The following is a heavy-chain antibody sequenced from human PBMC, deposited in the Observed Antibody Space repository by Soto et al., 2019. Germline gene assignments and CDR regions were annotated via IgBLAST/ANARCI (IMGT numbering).Heavy chain of an antibody. CDR3: ARDPTNDYGDDTFDY. CDR2: IIPSYDRT. Sequence: QVLLLQSGSEVKKAGSSVKVSCKASGDAFKSYAIHWVRQAPGQGLEYMGRIIPSYDRTKYAQKFQGRLTLTADMYTSTVYMELSSLRSEDTAVYYCARDPTNDYGDDTFDYWGQGTLVTVSS. J-gene: IGHJ4*02. CDR1: GDAFKSYA. V-gene: IGHV1-69*06. D-gene: IGHD4-17*01.